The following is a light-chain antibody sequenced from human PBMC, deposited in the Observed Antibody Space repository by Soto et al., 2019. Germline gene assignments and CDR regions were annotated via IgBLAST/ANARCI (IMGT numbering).Light chain of an antibody. J-gene: IGKJ3*01. CDR1: QSIGYW. CDR3: QQLNSFTFT. CDR2: AAS. V-gene: IGKV1-5*01. Sequence: DIQMTQSPSTLSASMGDRVTITCRASQSIGYWLAWYQQKPGKAPNLLIYAASTLETGVPSRFSGSGFGTEFTLTIASLQPDDFATYYCQQLNSFTFTFGPGTKVDIK.